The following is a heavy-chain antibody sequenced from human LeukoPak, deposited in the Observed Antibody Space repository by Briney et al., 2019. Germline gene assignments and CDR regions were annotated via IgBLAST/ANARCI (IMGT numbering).Heavy chain of an antibody. V-gene: IGHV3-23*01. CDR3: AKAGLVRGGALDS. J-gene: IGHJ4*02. CDR1: GFTFSSYA. Sequence: GGSLRLSCAASGFTFSSYAMSWVRQAPGKGLEWVSGISGSDGSTNYADSVKGRFTISRDNSKNTLYLQMNSLRVEDTAVYYCAKAGLVRGGALDSWGQGTLVTVSS. D-gene: IGHD4/OR15-4a*01. CDR2: ISGSDGST.